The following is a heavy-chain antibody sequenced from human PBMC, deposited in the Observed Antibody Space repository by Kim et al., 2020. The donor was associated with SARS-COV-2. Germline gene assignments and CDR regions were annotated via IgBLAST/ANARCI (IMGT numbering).Heavy chain of an antibody. J-gene: IGHJ4*02. CDR2: ISAYNGNT. CDR1: GYTFTSYG. D-gene: IGHD3-16*01. CDR3: ALDFGYTYYDYVWGSFSQTPGDY. Sequence: ASVKVSCKASGYTFTSYGISWVRQAPGQGLEWMGWISAYNGNTNYAQKLQGRVTMTTDTSTSTAYMELRSLRSDDTAVYYCALDFGYTYYDYVWGSFSQTPGDYWGQGTLVTVSS. V-gene: IGHV1-18*01.